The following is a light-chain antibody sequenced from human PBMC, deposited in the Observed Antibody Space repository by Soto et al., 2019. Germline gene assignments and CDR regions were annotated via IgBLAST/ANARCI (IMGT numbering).Light chain of an antibody. V-gene: IGLV3-21*02. CDR3: QVSDSRSVHAHV. J-gene: IGLJ1*01. CDR1: NIETTS. CDR2: DDS. Sequence: FELPHPPSRSVAPGQRAKFSCVGGNIETTSVQWYQKQPGQAAVLVVYDDSERPSGIPERFSASNSGNTATLPISRGAPGDEDDYFCQVSDSRSVHAHVFGTGTKVTVL.